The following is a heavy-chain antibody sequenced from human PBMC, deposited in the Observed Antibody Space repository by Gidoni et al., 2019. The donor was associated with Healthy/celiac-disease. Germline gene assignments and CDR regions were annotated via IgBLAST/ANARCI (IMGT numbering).Heavy chain of an antibody. CDR3: ARDGKGYCSSTSCSIYYYYMDV. J-gene: IGHJ6*03. CDR2: IWYDGSNK. D-gene: IGHD2-2*01. Sequence: VQLVESGGGVVQPGRSLRLSCSASGFTFSRYGMHWVRQAPGKGLEWVAVIWYDGSNKYYADSVKGRFTIYRDNSKNTLYLQMNSRRAEDTAVYYCARDGKGYCSSTSCSIYYYYMDVWGKGTTVTVSS. CDR1: GFTFSRYG. V-gene: IGHV3-33*01.